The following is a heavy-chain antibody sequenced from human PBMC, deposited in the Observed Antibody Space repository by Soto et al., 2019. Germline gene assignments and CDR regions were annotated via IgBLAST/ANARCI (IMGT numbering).Heavy chain of an antibody. J-gene: IGHJ4*02. CDR3: AKDSPYYHYGSGSYYITFDY. CDR2: ISGSGGST. Sequence: GGSLRLSCAASGFTFSSYAMSWVRQAPGKGLEWVSAISGSGGSTYYADSVKGRFTISRDNSKNTLYLQMNSLRAEDTAVYYCAKDSPYYHYGSGSYYITFDYWGQGTLVTVSS. CDR1: GFTFSSYA. V-gene: IGHV3-23*01. D-gene: IGHD3-10*01.